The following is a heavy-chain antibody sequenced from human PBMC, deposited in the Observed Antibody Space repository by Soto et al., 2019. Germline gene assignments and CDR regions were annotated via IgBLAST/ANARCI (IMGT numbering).Heavy chain of an antibody. J-gene: IGHJ4*02. CDR3: AKKCRGSCPFDY. CDR1: GFTFSTNYG. D-gene: IGHD1-26*01. V-gene: IGHV3-23*01. CDR2: ISGSGDGI. Sequence: GGSLRLSCVGSGFTFSTNYGLAWVRQARGKGLEWVSSISGSGDGIAYADSVKGRFTISTDSSKNTLYLQMNNLRADDTAVYFCAKKCRGSCPFDYWGQGTLVTVSS.